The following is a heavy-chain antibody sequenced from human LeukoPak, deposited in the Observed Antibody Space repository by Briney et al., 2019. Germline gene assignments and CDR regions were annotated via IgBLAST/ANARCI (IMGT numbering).Heavy chain of an antibody. Sequence: PSETLSLTCAVYGGSFSGYYWSWIRQPPGKGLEWIGEINHSGSTNYNPSLKSRVTISVDTSKNQFSLKLSSVTAADTAVYYCARGRRGGYSYGHVYYYYMDVWGKGTTVTVSS. J-gene: IGHJ6*03. V-gene: IGHV4-34*01. CDR3: ARGRRGGYSYGHVYYYYMDV. CDR1: GGSFSGYY. CDR2: INHSGST. D-gene: IGHD5-18*01.